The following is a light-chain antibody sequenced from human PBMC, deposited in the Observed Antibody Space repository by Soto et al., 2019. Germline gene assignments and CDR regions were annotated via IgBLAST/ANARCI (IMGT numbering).Light chain of an antibody. CDR2: GAS. Sequence: EVVLTQSPGTLSLSPGERATLSCRASQSVSSSYLAWYQQKSGQAPRLLIYGASSRATGIPDRFSGSGSGTDFTLTISRLEPADFAVYYCQQYGSSPQTFGQGTKVEIK. CDR1: QSVSSSY. CDR3: QQYGSSPQT. J-gene: IGKJ1*01. V-gene: IGKV3-20*01.